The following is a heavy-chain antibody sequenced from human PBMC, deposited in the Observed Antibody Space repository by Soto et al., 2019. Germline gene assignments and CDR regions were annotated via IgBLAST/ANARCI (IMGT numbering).Heavy chain of an antibody. CDR2: IDPLDSQT. CDR1: GYRFASYW. Sequence: PGESLKISCEGSGYRFASYWITWVRQVPGKGLEWMGRIDPLDSQTNYSASFEGHVTFSADKSINTAFLQWSSLRASDTATYFCTRHAVITSGGVIVSHWFDPWGQGTPVTVLL. V-gene: IGHV5-10-1*01. J-gene: IGHJ5*02. D-gene: IGHD3-16*02. CDR3: TRHAVITSGGVIVSHWFDP.